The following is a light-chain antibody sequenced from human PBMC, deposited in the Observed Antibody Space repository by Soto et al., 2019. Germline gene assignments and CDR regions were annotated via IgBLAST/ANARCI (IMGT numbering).Light chain of an antibody. CDR1: SSDVGSYNL. J-gene: IGLJ3*02. Sequence: QSALTQPASVSGSPGQSITISCTGTSSDVGSYNLVSWYQQYPGKAPKSVIYEVNKRPSGVSNRFSGSKSGNTASLTISGLQAEDEAEYYCCSYATSSTWVFGGGTKVTVL. V-gene: IGLV2-23*02. CDR3: CSYATSSTWV. CDR2: EVN.